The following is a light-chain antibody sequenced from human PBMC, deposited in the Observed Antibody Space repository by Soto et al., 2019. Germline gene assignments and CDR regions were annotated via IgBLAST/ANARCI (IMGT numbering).Light chain of an antibody. CDR1: QSVGNY. V-gene: IGKV3-11*01. CDR2: DAA. CDR3: QQRNNWPLYT. Sequence: EIVLTQSPATLSLSPGERATISCRASQSVGNYLAWYQHKPGQAPRLLIYDAANRATGIPARFSGSGSGTAFTLTISSLEPEDFSLYYCQQRNNWPLYTFGQGTKLEIK. J-gene: IGKJ2*01.